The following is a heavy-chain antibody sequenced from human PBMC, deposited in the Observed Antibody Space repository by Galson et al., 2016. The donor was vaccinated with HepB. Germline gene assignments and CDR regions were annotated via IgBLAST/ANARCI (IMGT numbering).Heavy chain of an antibody. J-gene: IGHJ4*02. CDR3: AGGVSNPDYFDY. CDR1: GGSISRAGYY. Sequence: LSLTCAVSGGSISRAGYYWSWIRQRPGKGLEWIGYISYNGRTYFNPSLKSRTTMSVDTSKNQFSLKLSSVTAADTAVYYCAGGVSNPDYFDYWGQGTLVTVSS. V-gene: IGHV4-31*11. CDR2: ISYNGRT. D-gene: IGHD3-16*01.